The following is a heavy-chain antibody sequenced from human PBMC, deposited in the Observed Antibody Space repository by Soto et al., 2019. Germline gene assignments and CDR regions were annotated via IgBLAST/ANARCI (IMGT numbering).Heavy chain of an antibody. V-gene: IGHV3-33*01. J-gene: IGHJ6*03. CDR2: IWYDGSNK. CDR3: ARDRSGGYANYMDV. CDR1: GFTFSSYG. Sequence: QVQLVESGGGVVQPGRSLRLSCAASGFTFSSYGMHWVRQAPGKGLEWVAVIWYDGSNKYYADSVKGRFTISRDNSKNTLYLQMNSLRAEDTAVYYCARDRSGGYANYMDVWGKGTTVTVSS. D-gene: IGHD5-12*01.